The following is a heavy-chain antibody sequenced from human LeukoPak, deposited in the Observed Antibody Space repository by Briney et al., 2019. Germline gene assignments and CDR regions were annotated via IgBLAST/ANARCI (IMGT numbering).Heavy chain of an antibody. D-gene: IGHD3-22*01. V-gene: IGHV3-23*01. J-gene: IGHJ1*01. CDR3: AKDQSGYDSTFQR. Sequence: PGGSLRLSCAASGFTFISYAMNWVRQAPGKGLEWVAVISGSGGSTYYADSVKGRFTISRDNSKNTLYLQMNSLRAEDTAVYYCAKDQSGYDSTFQRWGQGTLVTVSS. CDR1: GFTFISYA. CDR2: ISGSGGST.